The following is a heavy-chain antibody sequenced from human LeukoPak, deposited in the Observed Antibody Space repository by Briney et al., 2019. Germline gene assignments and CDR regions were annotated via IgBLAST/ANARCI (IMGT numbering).Heavy chain of an antibody. V-gene: IGHV4-61*01. CDR3: AREEWYGSGSYYQRAFDI. CDR1: GASVSSGSYY. D-gene: IGHD3-10*01. CDR2: IYYTGST. Sequence: PSETLSLTCTVSGASVSSGSYYWGWIRQPPGKGLEWIGYIYYTGSTNYNPSLKSRVSISIDTSKSQFSLKLNSVTAADTAVYYCAREEWYGSGSYYQRAFDIWGQGTMVTVSS. J-gene: IGHJ3*02.